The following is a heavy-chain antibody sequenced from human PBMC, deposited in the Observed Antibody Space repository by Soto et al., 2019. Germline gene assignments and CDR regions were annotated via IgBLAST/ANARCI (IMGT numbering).Heavy chain of an antibody. CDR1: GFTFSSYG. J-gene: IGHJ6*02. D-gene: IGHD2-15*01. Sequence: VGSLRLSCAASGFTFSSYGMHWVRQAPGKGLEWVAVIWYDGSNKYYADSVKGRFTISRDNSKNTLYLQMNSLRAEDTAVYYCARDPKDIVVVVAAPTTYYYGMDVWGQGTTVTVSS. CDR3: ARDPKDIVVVVAAPTTYYYGMDV. V-gene: IGHV3-33*01. CDR2: IWYDGSNK.